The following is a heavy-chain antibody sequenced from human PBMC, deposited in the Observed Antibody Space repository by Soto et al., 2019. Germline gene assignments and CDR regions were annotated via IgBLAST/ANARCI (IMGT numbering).Heavy chain of an antibody. Sequence: EVQLVQSGGGLVKPGESLTLSCAGSGFTFANAWMSWVRQAPGKGLEWVGRMKSITDAGTTDLAAPVKGRFSISRDESKNTWYLRMTNVKVEDTALYYCLTERGAGSYNGYAREDHWGLGTLVTVSS. CDR3: LTERGAGSYNGYAREDH. V-gene: IGHV3-15*01. CDR2: MKSITDAGTT. J-gene: IGHJ4*02. CDR1: GFTFANAW. D-gene: IGHD5-12*01.